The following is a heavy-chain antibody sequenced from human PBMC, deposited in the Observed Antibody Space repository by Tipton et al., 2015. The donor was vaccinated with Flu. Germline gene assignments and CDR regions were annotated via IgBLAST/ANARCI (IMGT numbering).Heavy chain of an antibody. CDR1: GGSISSYY. CDR3: ARDYYDSSGYYYQD. V-gene: IGHV4-59*01. CDR2: IYYSGGT. J-gene: IGHJ4*02. Sequence: TLSLTCTVSGGSISSYYWSWIRQPPGKGLEWIGYIYYSGGTNYNPSLKSRVTISVDTSKNQFSLKLSSVTAADTAVYYCARDYYDSSGYYYQDWGQGTLVTVSS. D-gene: IGHD3-22*01.